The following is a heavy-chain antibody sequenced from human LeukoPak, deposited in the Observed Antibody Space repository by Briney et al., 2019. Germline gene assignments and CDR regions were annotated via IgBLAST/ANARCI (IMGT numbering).Heavy chain of an antibody. D-gene: IGHD2-21*02. Sequence: ASVKVSCKASGYTFTSYYMHWVRQAPGQGLEWMGIINPSGGSTSYAQKFQGRVTMTRDMSTSTVYMELSSLRSEDTAVYYCTREGVVVTATFDYWGQGTLVTVSS. V-gene: IGHV1-46*01. CDR1: GYTFTSYY. CDR2: INPSGGST. CDR3: TREGVVVTATFDY. J-gene: IGHJ4*02.